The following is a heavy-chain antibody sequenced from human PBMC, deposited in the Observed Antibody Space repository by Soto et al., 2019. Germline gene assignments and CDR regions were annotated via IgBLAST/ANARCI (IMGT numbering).Heavy chain of an antibody. CDR1: GGTFSSYT. D-gene: IGHD6-19*01. Sequence: QVQLVQSGAEVKKPGSSVKVSCKASGGTFSSYTISWVRQAPGQGLEWMGRIIPILGIANYAQKFQGRVTITADKSTSTAYMGLSSLRSEDTAVYYCARGLGRGWHNWFDPWGQGTLVTVSS. V-gene: IGHV1-69*02. CDR2: IIPILGIA. CDR3: ARGLGRGWHNWFDP. J-gene: IGHJ5*02.